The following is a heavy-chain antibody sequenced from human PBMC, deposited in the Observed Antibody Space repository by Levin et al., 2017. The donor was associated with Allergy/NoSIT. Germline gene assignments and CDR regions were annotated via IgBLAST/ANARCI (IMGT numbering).Heavy chain of an antibody. Sequence: GGSLRLSCAASGFTFSSYWMHWVRQAPGKGLVWVSRINSDGSSTSYADSVKGRFTISRDNAKNTLYLQMNSLRAEDTAVYYCARVAGRSPTSIYFDYWGQGTLVTVSS. CDR2: INSDGSST. D-gene: IGHD3-10*01. CDR3: ARVAGRSPTSIYFDY. CDR1: GFTFSSYW. J-gene: IGHJ4*02. V-gene: IGHV3-74*01.